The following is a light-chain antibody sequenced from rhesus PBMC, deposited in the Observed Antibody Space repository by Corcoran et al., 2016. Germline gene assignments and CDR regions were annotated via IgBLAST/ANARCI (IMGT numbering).Light chain of an antibody. CDR2: WAS. CDR3: QQYGSRPCT. J-gene: IGKJ2*01. CDR1: QDIDNS. V-gene: IGKV1-22*01. Sequence: DIQMTQSPSSLSTSVGDTVTITCRANQDIDNSLAWYQQKPGKAPKLLIGWASRLQSGVPSRLSGGGYGTDFTFPITALHSEDFAAYYCQQYGSRPCTFGQGTKVKIK.